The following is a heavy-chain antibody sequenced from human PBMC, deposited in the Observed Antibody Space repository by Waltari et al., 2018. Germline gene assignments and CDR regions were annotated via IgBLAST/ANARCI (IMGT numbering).Heavy chain of an antibody. V-gene: IGHV4-39*01. D-gene: IGHD2-21*02. J-gene: IGHJ5*02. CDR1: GGSISSTNYY. CDR3: ARHQDWVVVSATWFDP. Sequence: QLRLQESGPGLVKPSDTLSLTCTVSGGSISSTNYYWGWIRQPPGKGLEWIGSIYCSGNTYYTPSLKSRVTMSADTAKNQFSLKLSSVTAADTAVYYCARHQDWVVVSATWFDPWGQGTLVTVSS. CDR2: IYCSGNT.